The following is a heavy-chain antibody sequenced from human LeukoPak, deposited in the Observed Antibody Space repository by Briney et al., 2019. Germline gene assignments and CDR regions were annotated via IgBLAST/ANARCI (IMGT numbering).Heavy chain of an antibody. CDR1: GFTFSSYW. D-gene: IGHD6-13*01. CDR2: INSDGSTT. V-gene: IGHV3-74*01. J-gene: IGHJ4*02. Sequence: GGSLRLSCAASGFTFSSYWMHWVRQAPGKGLVWVSRINSDGSTTSYADSVKGRFTITRDNAENTLYLQMNSLRAEDTAVYYCARSTIAAATILSYWGQGTLVTVSS. CDR3: ARSTIAAATILSY.